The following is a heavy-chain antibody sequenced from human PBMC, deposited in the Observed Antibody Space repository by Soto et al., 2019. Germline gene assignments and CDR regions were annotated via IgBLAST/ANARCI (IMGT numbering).Heavy chain of an antibody. Sequence: EVQLVESGGGLIQPGGSLRLSCAVSGFTVSNNYMSWVRQAPGKGLEGVSVIYSGGYTAYGDSVKGRFTISRDNSKNTLFLQTTTRGADGTALYYWAAQAGGGDYWGQGTLVTVSS. CDR2: IYSGGYT. CDR1: GFTVSNNY. J-gene: IGHJ4*02. CDR3: AAQAGGGDY. D-gene: IGHD3-10*01. V-gene: IGHV3-53*01.